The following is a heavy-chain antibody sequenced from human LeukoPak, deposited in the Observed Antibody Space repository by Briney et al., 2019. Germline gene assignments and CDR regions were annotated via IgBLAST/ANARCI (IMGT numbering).Heavy chain of an antibody. CDR1: GYTLTDYY. CDR3: ARANGRYCSGGSCSSGKHFDY. D-gene: IGHD2-15*01. Sequence: APVKVSCKASGYTLTDYYIHWVRQAPGQGLEWMGWINPNSGGTNYAQKFQGRVTMTRDMSTSTVYMELSSLRSEDTAVYYCARANGRYCSGGSCSSGKHFDYWGQGTLVTVSS. CDR2: INPNSGGT. J-gene: IGHJ4*02. V-gene: IGHV1-2*02.